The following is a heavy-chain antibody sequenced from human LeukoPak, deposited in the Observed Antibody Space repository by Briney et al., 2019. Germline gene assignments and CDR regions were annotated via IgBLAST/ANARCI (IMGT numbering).Heavy chain of an antibody. CDR2: ISSSSSYI. J-gene: IGHJ4*02. D-gene: IGHD3-22*01. V-gene: IGHV3-21*01. CDR1: GFTFSSYS. CDR3: ARDTGDSSGYYLFDY. Sequence: PGGSLRLSCAASGFTFSSYSMNWVRQAPGKGLEWVSSISSSSSYIYYADSVKGRFTISRDNAKNSLYLQMNSLRAEDTAVYYCARDTGDSSGYYLFDYWGQGTLVTVSS.